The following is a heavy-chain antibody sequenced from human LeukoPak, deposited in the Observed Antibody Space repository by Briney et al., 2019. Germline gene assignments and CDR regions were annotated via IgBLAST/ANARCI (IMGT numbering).Heavy chain of an antibody. CDR1: GGSFSGYY. Sequence: SETLSLTCAVYGGSFSGYYWSWIRQPPGKGPEWIGEINHSGSTNYGPSLKSRVTISVDTSKNQFSLKLSSVTAADTAVYYCARVRGWAGHRAYYYFDYWGQGTLVTVSS. CDR2: INHSGST. CDR3: ARVRGWAGHRAYYYFDY. J-gene: IGHJ4*02. D-gene: IGHD6-19*01. V-gene: IGHV4-34*01.